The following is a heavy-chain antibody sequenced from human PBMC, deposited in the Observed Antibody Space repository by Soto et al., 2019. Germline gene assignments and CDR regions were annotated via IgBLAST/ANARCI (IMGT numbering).Heavy chain of an antibody. V-gene: IGHV1-46*01. J-gene: IGHJ4*02. Sequence: QVQLVQSGAEVKKPGASVKVSCKASGYTFTSYYMHWVRQAPGQGIEWMGIINHSGGSTSYAQKFQGIGTMTRDTSTRTVYMELRSLRSEDTAEYYFARGASYCSGGCCSTFGYWGQGALVTVSS. CDR2: INHSGGST. D-gene: IGHD2-15*01. CDR3: ARGASYCSGGCCSTFGY. CDR1: GYTFTSYY.